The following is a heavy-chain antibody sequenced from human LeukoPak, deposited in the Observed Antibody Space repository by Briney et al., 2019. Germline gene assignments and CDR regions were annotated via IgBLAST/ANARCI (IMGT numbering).Heavy chain of an antibody. V-gene: IGHV1-69*05. CDR3: ATESRIQRVWSGYPRGFDP. Sequence: SVKVSCKASGGTFSSYAISWVRQAPGQGLEWMGGIIPIFGTANYAQKFQGRVTITTDESTSTAYMELSSLRSEDTAVYYCATESRIQRVWSGYPRGFDPWGQGTLVTVSS. D-gene: IGHD3-3*01. CDR1: GGTFSSYA. CDR2: IIPIFGTA. J-gene: IGHJ5*02.